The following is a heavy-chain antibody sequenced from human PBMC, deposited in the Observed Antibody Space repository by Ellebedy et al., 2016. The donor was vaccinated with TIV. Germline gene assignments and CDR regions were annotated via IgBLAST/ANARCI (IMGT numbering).Heavy chain of an antibody. D-gene: IGHD4-17*01. J-gene: IGHJ3*02. CDR3: TTDPIRPDYGDYGFYAFDI. CDR1: GFTFSNAW. V-gene: IGHV3-15*01. Sequence: GESLKISCAASGFTFSNAWMSWVRQAPGKGLEWVGRIKSKTDGGTTDYAAPVKGRFTISRDDSKNTLYLQMNSLKTEDTAVYYCTTDPIRPDYGDYGFYAFDIWGQGTMVTVSS. CDR2: IKSKTDGGTT.